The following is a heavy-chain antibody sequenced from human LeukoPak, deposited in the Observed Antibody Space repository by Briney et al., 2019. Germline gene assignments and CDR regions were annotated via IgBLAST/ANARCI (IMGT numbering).Heavy chain of an antibody. J-gene: IGHJ4*02. Sequence: PGGSLRLSRAASGFTFSSYWMHWVRWAPGKGLLWVSRINRDGSSTTYADSVKGRFTISRDNAKNTLYLQMDSLRAEDTAVYYCARVFTAAVGNPTIDYWGQGTLVTVSS. CDR1: GFTFSSYW. CDR2: INRDGSST. CDR3: ARVFTAAVGNPTIDY. V-gene: IGHV3-74*01. D-gene: IGHD6-13*01.